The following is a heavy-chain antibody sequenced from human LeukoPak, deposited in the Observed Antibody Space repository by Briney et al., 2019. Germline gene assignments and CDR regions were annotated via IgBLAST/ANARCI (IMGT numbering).Heavy chain of an antibody. J-gene: IGHJ6*02. V-gene: IGHV3-23*01. CDR3: ARDLNYYVPLDV. D-gene: IGHD3-10*02. CDR1: GFTSSAYA. Sequence: GGSLILSCAASGFTSSAYAVTGGRQAPGKGLEWVSCIGSDNKPHYSESVKGRFAISRDNSKSMLSLQLNSLRAEDTALYYCARDLNYYVPLDVWGQGTTVTVSS. CDR2: IGSDNKP.